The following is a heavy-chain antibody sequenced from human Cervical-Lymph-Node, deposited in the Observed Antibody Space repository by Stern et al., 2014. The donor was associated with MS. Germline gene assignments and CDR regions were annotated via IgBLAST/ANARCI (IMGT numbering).Heavy chain of an antibody. J-gene: IGHJ4*02. CDR2: MSYDGSND. D-gene: IGHD6-13*01. CDR3: AKALDSSRRAPLGS. CDR1: GFIFSNYG. V-gene: IGHV3-30*18. Sequence: QVQLVQSGGGVVQPGRSLRLSCAASGFIFSNYGIHWIRQAPGKGLEWVAFMSYDGSNDGYADSVKGRFSISRDSSKNTLYLQMNSLRPEDTAVYYCAKALDSSRRAPLGSWGRGTLVTVSS.